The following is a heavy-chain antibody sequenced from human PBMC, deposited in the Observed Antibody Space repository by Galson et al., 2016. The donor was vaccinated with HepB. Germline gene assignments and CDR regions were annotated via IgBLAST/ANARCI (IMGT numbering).Heavy chain of an antibody. Sequence: SVKVSCKASGGTFSSYAIYWVRQAPGQGLEWMGGIIPLFGTANYAQKFQGRVTITADESTSTAYMELSSLRSEDTAMYYCARDHIAVAAMDVWGKGTTVTVSS. CDR2: IIPLFGTA. V-gene: IGHV1-69*13. CDR3: ARDHIAVAAMDV. J-gene: IGHJ6*03. D-gene: IGHD6-19*01. CDR1: GGTFSSYA.